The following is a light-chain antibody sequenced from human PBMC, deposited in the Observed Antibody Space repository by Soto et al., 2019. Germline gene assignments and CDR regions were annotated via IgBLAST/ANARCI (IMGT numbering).Light chain of an antibody. J-gene: IGKJ4*01. Sequence: DIQMTQSPSSVSASVGDRVSITCLASQGIRNGLAWYRQKPGRAPKLLIYTGSSLQSGVPSRFSGTGSVTDFTLSISSLLPEDVATFYCQQANSFPLPFGGVTKEEIK. CDR1: QGIRNG. CDR2: TGS. CDR3: QQANSFPLP. V-gene: IGKV1-12*01.